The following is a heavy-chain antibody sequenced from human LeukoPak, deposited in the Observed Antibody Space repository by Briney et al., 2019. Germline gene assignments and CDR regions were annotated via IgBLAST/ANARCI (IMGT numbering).Heavy chain of an antibody. D-gene: IGHD3-16*02. CDR3: IGDYDYVWGSYRPTWGDY. J-gene: IGHJ4*02. Sequence: GGSLRLPCTASGFTFGDYAMSWVRQAPGKGLEWVGFIRSKAYGGTTEYAASVKGRFTISRDDSKSIAYLQMNSLKTEDTAVYYCIGDYDYVWGSYRPTWGDYWGQGTLVTVSS. CDR2: IRSKAYGGTT. V-gene: IGHV3-49*04. CDR1: GFTFGDYA.